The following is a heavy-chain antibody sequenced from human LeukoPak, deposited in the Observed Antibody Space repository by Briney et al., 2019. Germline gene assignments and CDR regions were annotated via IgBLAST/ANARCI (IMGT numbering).Heavy chain of an antibody. CDR3: AREAYYYGSGSSAGYFDL. CDR1: GYTFTSYY. J-gene: IGHJ2*01. V-gene: IGHV1-46*01. Sequence: ASVKVSCKASGYTFTSYYMHWVRQAPGQGLEWMGIINPSGGSTSYAQKFQGRVTMTRDTSTSTVYMELSSLRSEDTAVYYCAREAYYYGSGSSAGYFDLWGRGTLVTVSA. CDR2: INPSGGST. D-gene: IGHD3-10*01.